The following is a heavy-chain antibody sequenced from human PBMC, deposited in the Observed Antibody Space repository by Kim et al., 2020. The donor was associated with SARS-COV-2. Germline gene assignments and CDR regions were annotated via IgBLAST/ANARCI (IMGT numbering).Heavy chain of an antibody. D-gene: IGHD3-22*01. CDR1: GYTFTSYG. CDR2: ISAYNGNT. Sequence: ASVKVSCKASGYTFTSYGISWVRQAPGQGLEWMGWISAYNGNTNYAQKLQGRVTMTTDTSTSTAYMELRSLRSDDTAVYYCARDHYYDSSGYSLPYGMDVWGQGTTVTVSS. V-gene: IGHV1-18*01. CDR3: ARDHYYDSSGYSLPYGMDV. J-gene: IGHJ6*02.